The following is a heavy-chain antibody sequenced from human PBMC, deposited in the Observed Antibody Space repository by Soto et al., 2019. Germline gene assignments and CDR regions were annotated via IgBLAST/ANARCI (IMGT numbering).Heavy chain of an antibody. D-gene: IGHD3-16*01. CDR3: ARDVAMPTGFGLGY. J-gene: IGHJ4*02. Sequence: QVQVVESGGNIVQPGTSLRLSCAASGFAFTNYGIHWVRQAPGKGLEWVAHISNDGSKKFYAYSVKGRFTISRDNSENTVYLQMTSLRPDDTAVFYCARDVAMPTGFGLGYWGQGTLVTVSS. V-gene: IGHV3-30*03. CDR2: ISNDGSKK. CDR1: GFAFTNYG.